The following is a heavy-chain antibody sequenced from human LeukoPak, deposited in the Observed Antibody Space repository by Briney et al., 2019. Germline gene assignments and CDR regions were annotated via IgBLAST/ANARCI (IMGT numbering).Heavy chain of an antibody. CDR2: IYYSGST. J-gene: IGHJ5*02. D-gene: IGHD6-13*01. CDR1: GGSISSSSYY. V-gene: IGHV4-39*01. Sequence: SETLSLTCTVSGGSISSSSYYWGWIRQPPGKGLEWIGSIYYSGSTYYNPSLKSRVTISVDTSKNQLSLKLSSVTAADTAVYYCARRGIAAAGTGFDPWGQGTLVTVSS. CDR3: ARRGIAAAGTGFDP.